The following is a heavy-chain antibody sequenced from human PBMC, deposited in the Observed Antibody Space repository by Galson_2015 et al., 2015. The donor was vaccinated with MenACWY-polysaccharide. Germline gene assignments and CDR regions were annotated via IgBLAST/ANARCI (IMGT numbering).Heavy chain of an antibody. CDR2: IKSRADSGTT. V-gene: IGHV3-15*01. Sequence: LRLSCAVSGFTFPSAWMSWVRQAPGKGLGGVGRIKSRADSGTTDYGAPVKGRFTISRDDSKNTLYLQMNSLRTEDTAVYYCTTVFHYDSSDPLDFWGQGTLVTVSS. J-gene: IGHJ4*02. CDR1: GFTFPSAW. CDR3: TTVFHYDSSDPLDF. D-gene: IGHD3-22*01.